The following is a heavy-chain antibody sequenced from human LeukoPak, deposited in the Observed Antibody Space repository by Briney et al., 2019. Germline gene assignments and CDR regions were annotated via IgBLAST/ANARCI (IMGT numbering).Heavy chain of an antibody. D-gene: IGHD3-10*01. CDR3: AFGERYFAFYI. J-gene: IGHJ3*02. CDR2: INHSGST. Sequence: SETLSLTCAVYGGSFRGYNWSWTRQPPGKGLEWIGEINHSGSTNYNPSLKSRVTISVDTSKHQFSLKLSSVTAADTAVYYCAFGERYFAFYIWGQGTMVTVSS. CDR1: GGSFRGYN. V-gene: IGHV4-34*01.